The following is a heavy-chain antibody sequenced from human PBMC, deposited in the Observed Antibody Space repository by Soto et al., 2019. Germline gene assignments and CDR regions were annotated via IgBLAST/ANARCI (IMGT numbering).Heavy chain of an antibody. J-gene: IGHJ5*02. D-gene: IGHD3-3*02. CDR3: ARHSLALRKNNWFDP. Sequence: SETLPLTCTVSGDSIISSDFYWGCVRQPPGKGLQWIGSIFYLGSSYYNPSLKSRVTMSVDTSKNQFSLRLRSVTAADTALYFCARHSLALRKNNWFDPWGQGIMVAV. CDR1: GDSIISSDFY. V-gene: IGHV4-39*01. CDR2: IFYLGSS.